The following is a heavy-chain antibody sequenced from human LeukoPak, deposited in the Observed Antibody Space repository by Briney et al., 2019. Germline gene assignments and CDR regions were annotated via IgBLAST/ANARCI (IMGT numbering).Heavy chain of an antibody. V-gene: IGHV3-23*01. Sequence: PGGSLRLSCAASGFTSSSYAMSWVRQAPGKGLEWVSAISGSGGSTYYADSVKGRFTISRDNSKNTLYLQMNSLRAEDTAVYYCAKDMRFDWTPYYFDYWGQGTLVTVSS. CDR2: ISGSGGST. J-gene: IGHJ4*02. CDR1: GFTSSSYA. CDR3: AKDMRFDWTPYYFDY. D-gene: IGHD3-9*01.